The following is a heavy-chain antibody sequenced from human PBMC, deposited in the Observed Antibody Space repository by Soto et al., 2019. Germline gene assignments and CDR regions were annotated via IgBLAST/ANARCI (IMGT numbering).Heavy chain of an antibody. Sequence: SETLSLTCTVSGGSISSGGYYWSWIRQHPGKGLEWIGYIYYSGSTYYNPSLKSRVTISVDTSKNQFSLKLSSVTAADTAVYYCARDRGWGSTRYYYGMDVWGQGTTVTVSS. CDR1: GGSISSGGYY. CDR2: IYYSGST. J-gene: IGHJ6*02. V-gene: IGHV4-31*03. D-gene: IGHD3-16*01. CDR3: ARDRGWGSTRYYYGMDV.